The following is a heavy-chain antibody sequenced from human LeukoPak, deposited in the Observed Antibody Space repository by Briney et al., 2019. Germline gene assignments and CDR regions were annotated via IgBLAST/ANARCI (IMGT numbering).Heavy chain of an antibody. CDR1: GFTFRSYG. V-gene: IGHV3-33*01. J-gene: IGHJ4*02. Sequence: GGSLRLSCAASGFTFRSYGMHWVRQAPGKGLEWVAVIWYDGSNKYYADSVKGRFTISRDNSKNTLYLQMNSLRAEDTAVYYCARGGYTAAPGFDYWGQGTLVTVSS. CDR3: ARGGYTAAPGFDY. D-gene: IGHD6-13*01. CDR2: IWYDGSNK.